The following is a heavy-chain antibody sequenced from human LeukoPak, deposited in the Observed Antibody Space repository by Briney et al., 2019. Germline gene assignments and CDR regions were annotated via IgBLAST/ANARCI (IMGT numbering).Heavy chain of an antibody. D-gene: IGHD1-26*01. V-gene: IGHV4-34*01. Sequence: PSETLSLTCAVYGGSFSGYYWSWIRQPPGKGLEWIGEINHRRSTNYNPSLKSRVTMSVDTSKNQFSLNLSSVTAADTAVYYCARESYSGSLYFDYWGQGTLVTVSS. CDR2: INHRRST. CDR1: GGSFSGYY. J-gene: IGHJ4*02. CDR3: ARESYSGSLYFDY.